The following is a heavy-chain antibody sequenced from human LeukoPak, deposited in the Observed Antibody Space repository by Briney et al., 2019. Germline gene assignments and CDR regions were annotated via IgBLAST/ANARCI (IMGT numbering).Heavy chain of an antibody. CDR1: GNYW. J-gene: IGHJ4*02. V-gene: IGHV3-74*01. D-gene: IGHD2-2*01. Sequence: GGSLRLSCAASGNYWMHWVRQAPGKGLVWVSHINSDGSWTGYADSVKGRFTISKDNAKNMVYLHMNSLRVDDTTVYYCVSFYETYWGRGTLVTVSS. CDR3: VSFYETY. CDR2: INSDGSWT.